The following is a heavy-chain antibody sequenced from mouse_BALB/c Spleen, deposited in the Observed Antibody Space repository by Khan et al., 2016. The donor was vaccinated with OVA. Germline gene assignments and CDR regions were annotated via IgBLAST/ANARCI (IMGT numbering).Heavy chain of an antibody. CDR3: ARQPYYHYYLMDY. CDR1: GFSLTNYG. Sequence: QMQLKQSGPGLVAPSQSLSITCTISGFSLTNYGIHWVRQPPGKGLEWLVVIWSDGSTTYNSALKSRLSISKDNSKSQVLLKMNSLQTDDTAIYYCARQPYYHYYLMDYWGQGTSVTVSS. D-gene: IGHD2-10*01. V-gene: IGHV2-6-1*01. J-gene: IGHJ4*01. CDR2: IWSDGST.